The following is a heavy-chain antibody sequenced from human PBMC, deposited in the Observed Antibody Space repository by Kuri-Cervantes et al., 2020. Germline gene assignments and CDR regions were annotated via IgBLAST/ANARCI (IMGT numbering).Heavy chain of an antibody. CDR2: IYHSGST. CDR1: GGSISSGGYS. D-gene: IGHD3-3*01. CDR3: ARYHPERLLYNWFDP. J-gene: IGHJ5*02. Sequence: SETLSLTCAVSGGSISSGGYSWSWIRQPPGKGLEWIGYIYHSGSTYYNPSLKSRVTISVDRSKNQFSLKLSSVTAADTAVYYCARYHPERLLYNWFDPWGQGTLVTVSS. V-gene: IGHV4-30-2*02.